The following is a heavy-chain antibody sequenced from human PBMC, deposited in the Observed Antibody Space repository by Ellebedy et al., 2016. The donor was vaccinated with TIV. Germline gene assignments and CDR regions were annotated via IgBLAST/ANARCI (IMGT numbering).Heavy chain of an antibody. D-gene: IGHD5-18*01. J-gene: IGHJ4*02. CDR1: GFTFSSYG. Sequence: GGSLRLSXAASGFTFSSYGMHWVRQAPGKGLEWVAVIWYDGSNKYYADSVKGRFTISRDNSKNTLYLQMNSLRAEDTAVYYCARDRGGYTYGNFDYWGQGTLVTVSS. CDR3: ARDRGGYTYGNFDY. CDR2: IWYDGSNK. V-gene: IGHV3-33*01.